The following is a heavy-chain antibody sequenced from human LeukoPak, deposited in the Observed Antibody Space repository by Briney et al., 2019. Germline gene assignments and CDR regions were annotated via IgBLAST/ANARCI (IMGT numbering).Heavy chain of an antibody. V-gene: IGHV1-2*02. CDR2: INPNSGGT. Sequence: ASVKVSCKASGYTFTGYYMHWVRQAPGQGLEWMGWINPNSGGTNYAQKLQGRVTMTTDTSTSTAYMELRSLRSDDTAVYYCARDNGGSGSYDYWGQGTLVTVSS. CDR3: ARDNGGSGSYDY. J-gene: IGHJ4*02. D-gene: IGHD3-10*01. CDR1: GYTFTGYY.